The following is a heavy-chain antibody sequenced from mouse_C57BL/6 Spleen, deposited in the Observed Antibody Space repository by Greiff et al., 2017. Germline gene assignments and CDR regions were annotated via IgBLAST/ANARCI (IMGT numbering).Heavy chain of an antibody. CDR2: ISSGSSTI. CDR3: ARGYYGSSYIDY. Sequence: EVKLMESGGGLVKPGGSLKLSCAASGFTFSDYGMHWVRQAPEKGLEWVAYISSGSSTIYYADTVKGRFTISRDNAKNTLFLQMTSLRSEDTAMYYCARGYYGSSYIDYWGQGTTLTVSS. V-gene: IGHV5-17*01. CDR1: GFTFSDYG. D-gene: IGHD1-1*01. J-gene: IGHJ2*01.